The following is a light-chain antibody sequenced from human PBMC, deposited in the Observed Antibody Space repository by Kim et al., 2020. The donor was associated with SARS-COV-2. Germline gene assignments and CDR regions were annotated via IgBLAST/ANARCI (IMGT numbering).Light chain of an antibody. CDR2: DVS. CDR3: SSYTSSSTYV. CDR1: RSDVGGCNY. V-gene: IGLV2-14*03. J-gene: IGLJ1*01. Sequence: GQSITISSTVARSDVGGCNYISWYQQHPGKAPKLRIYDVSNRPSGVSNRFSGSKSGNTASLTISGLQAEDEADYYCSSYTSSSTYVCGTGTKVTVL.